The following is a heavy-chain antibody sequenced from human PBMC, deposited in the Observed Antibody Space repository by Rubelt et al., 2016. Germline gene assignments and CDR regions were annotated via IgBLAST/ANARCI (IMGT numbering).Heavy chain of an antibody. Sequence: EIQLVESGGGLVQAGGSLRISCAASGFTLTSSEMNWVRQAPGKGLEWVSYMSASGSTIHYADSMRGRFTMSRDNAKNSVFLQMNSLSAEDTGVYYCTSDLPTLEGSRGIDYWGQGTLVTVSS. D-gene: IGHD1-26*01. V-gene: IGHV3-48*03. CDR1: GFTLTSSE. J-gene: IGHJ4*02. CDR3: TSDLPTLEGSRGIDY. CDR2: MSASGSTI.